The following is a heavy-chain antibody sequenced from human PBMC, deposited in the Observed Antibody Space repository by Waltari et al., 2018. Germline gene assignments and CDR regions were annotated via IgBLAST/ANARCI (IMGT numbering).Heavy chain of an antibody. CDR2: ISYDGSNK. D-gene: IGHD2-2*01. CDR1: GFTFSSYA. J-gene: IGHJ4*02. V-gene: IGHV3-30-3*01. Sequence: QVQLVESGGGVVQPGRSLRLSCAASGFTFSSYAMHWVRPAPGKGLEWVAVISYDGSNKYYADSVKGRFTISRDNSKNTLYLQMNSLRAEDTAVYYCARDAGVCSSTSCYNPLRYWGQGTLVTVSS. CDR3: ARDAGVCSSTSCYNPLRY.